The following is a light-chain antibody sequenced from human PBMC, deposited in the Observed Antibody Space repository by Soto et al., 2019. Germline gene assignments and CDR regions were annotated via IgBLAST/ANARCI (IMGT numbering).Light chain of an antibody. CDR1: SSDVGSYNL. CDR3: CSYAGSSTFVV. J-gene: IGLJ2*01. CDR2: EVS. V-gene: IGLV2-23*02. Sequence: LTQPASVSGSPGQSITISCTGTSSDVGSYNLVSWYQQHPGKAPKLMIYEVSKRPSGVSNRFSGSKSGNTASLTISGLQAEDEADYYCCSYAGSSTFVVFGGG.